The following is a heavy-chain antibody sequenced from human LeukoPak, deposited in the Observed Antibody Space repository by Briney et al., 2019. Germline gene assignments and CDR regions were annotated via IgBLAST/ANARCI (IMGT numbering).Heavy chain of an antibody. D-gene: IGHD2-21*01. CDR3: ASLWLVGTILIDY. J-gene: IGHJ4*02. CDR2: INPNSGGT. CDR1: GGTFSSYG. V-gene: IGHV1-2*02. Sequence: GSSVKVSCKASGGTFSSYGISWVRKAPGQGLEWMGWINPNSGGTNYAQKFQGRVTMTRDTSISTAYMELSRLRSDDTAVYYCASLWLVGTILIDYWGQGTLVTVSS.